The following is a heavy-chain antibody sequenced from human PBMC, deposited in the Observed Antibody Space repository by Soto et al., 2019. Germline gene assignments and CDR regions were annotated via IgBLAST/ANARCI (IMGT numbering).Heavy chain of an antibody. J-gene: IGHJ6*02. D-gene: IGHD4-17*01. CDR1: GFPFSTYH. CDR3: ARDGSTVTTNYHYAMDV. CDR2: IHSGGSRI. V-gene: IGHV3-48*03. Sequence: SGGAPRLPCAAPGFPFSTYHMNWVRQAPGKGLEWVSYIHSGGSRIYYADSVKGRFTISRDNAKNSLYLQMNNLRAEDTAVYYCARDGSTVTTNYHYAMDVWGQGTTVTVSS.